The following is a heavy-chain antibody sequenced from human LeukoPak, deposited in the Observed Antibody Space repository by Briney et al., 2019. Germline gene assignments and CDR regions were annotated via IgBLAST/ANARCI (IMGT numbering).Heavy chain of an antibody. Sequence: SETLSLTCTVSGASISSYYWSWIRQPPGKGLEWIGYIYYSGSTNYNPSLKSRVTISVDTSKNQFSLKLSSVTAADTAMYYCATLLVAGTFGWFDPWGQGTLVTVSS. CDR1: GASISSYY. J-gene: IGHJ5*02. CDR2: IYYSGST. CDR3: ATLLVAGTFGWFDP. D-gene: IGHD6-19*01. V-gene: IGHV4-59*08.